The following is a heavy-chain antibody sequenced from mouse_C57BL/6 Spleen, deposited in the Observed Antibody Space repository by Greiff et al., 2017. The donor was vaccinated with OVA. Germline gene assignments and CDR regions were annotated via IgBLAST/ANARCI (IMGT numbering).Heavy chain of an antibody. V-gene: IGHV1-7*01. CDR3: ARSVVALDY. Sequence: QVQLKESGAELAKSGASVKLSCKASGYTFTSYWIHWVKQRPGQGLEWIGYINPSSDYSKYNQKFKDKATLTADKSSSTAYMQLSSLTYEDSAVYYCARSVVALDYWGKGTTLTVSS. J-gene: IGHJ2*01. CDR2: INPSSDYS. D-gene: IGHD1-1*01. CDR1: GYTFTSYW.